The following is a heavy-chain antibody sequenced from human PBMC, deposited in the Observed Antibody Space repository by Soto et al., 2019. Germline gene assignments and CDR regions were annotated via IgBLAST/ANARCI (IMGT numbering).Heavy chain of an antibody. D-gene: IGHD1-1*01. Sequence: QVQLVQSGAEVKKPGASVKVSCKTSGFTFTNYYINWVRQAPGQGLEVMGWISAYSGNTNYAQNLQGRVTMTTDTAASTAYLELRSLRSDDTAVYFWARGDTYYVNWYFDYWGQGTLVTVSS. CDR1: GFTFTNYY. J-gene: IGHJ4*02. CDR2: ISAYSGNT. CDR3: ARGDTYYVNWYFDY. V-gene: IGHV1-18*01.